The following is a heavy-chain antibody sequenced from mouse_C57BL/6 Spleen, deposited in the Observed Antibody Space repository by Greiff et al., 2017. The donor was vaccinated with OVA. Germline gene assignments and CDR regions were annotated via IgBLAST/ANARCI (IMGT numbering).Heavy chain of an antibody. J-gene: IGHJ1*03. CDR1: GYTFTSYW. D-gene: IGHD4-1*01. V-gene: IGHV1-64*01. CDR2: IHPNSGST. CDR3: ARRGLLNRDVDWYFDV. Sequence: QVQLKQPGAELVKPGASVKLSCKASGYTFTSYWMHWVKQRPGQGLEWIGMIHPNSGSTNYNEKFKSKATLTVDKSSSTAYMQLSSLTSEDSAVYYCARRGLLNRDVDWYFDVWGTGTTVTVSS.